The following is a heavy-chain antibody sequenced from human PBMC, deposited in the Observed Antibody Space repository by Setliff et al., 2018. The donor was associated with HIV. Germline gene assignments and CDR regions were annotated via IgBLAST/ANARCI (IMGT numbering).Heavy chain of an antibody. CDR1: GYTFSNYG. CDR3: ARQLLWFGESGLHMDV. D-gene: IGHD3-10*01. CDR2: INTNTGNP. J-gene: IGHJ6*03. V-gene: IGHV7-4-1*02. Sequence: GASVKVSCKASGYTFSNYGMNWVRQAPGQGLEWMGWINTNTGNPTYAQDFTGRFVFSLDTSVSTAYLQISSLKAEDTAIYYCARQLLWFGESGLHMDVWGKGTTVTVSS.